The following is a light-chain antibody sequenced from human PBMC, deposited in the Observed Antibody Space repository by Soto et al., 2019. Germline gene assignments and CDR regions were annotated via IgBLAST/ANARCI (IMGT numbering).Light chain of an antibody. J-gene: IGLJ3*02. CDR3: CSYTDNTTPV. Sequence: QSVLTQSASVSGSPGQSITISCTGTSADVGGYAYVSWYQKYPGKAPKLVISEVSNRPSGVSHRFSGSRSGNTASLTISGLQAEDEADYYCCSYTDNTTPVFGGWTKLTVL. CDR1: SADVGGYAY. CDR2: EVS. V-gene: IGLV2-14*01.